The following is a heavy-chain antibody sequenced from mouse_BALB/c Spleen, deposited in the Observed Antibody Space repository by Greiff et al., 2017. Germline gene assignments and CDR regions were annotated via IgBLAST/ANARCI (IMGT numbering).Heavy chain of an antibody. V-gene: IGHV3-2*02. CDR1: GYSITSDYA. Sequence: DVKLVESGPGLVKPSQSLSLTCTVTGYSITSDYAWNWIRQFPGNKLEWMGYISYSGSTSYNPSLKSRISITRDTSKNQFFLQLNSVTTEDTATYYCARDQGWFAYWGQGTLVTVSA. J-gene: IGHJ3*01. CDR2: ISYSGST. CDR3: ARDQGWFAY.